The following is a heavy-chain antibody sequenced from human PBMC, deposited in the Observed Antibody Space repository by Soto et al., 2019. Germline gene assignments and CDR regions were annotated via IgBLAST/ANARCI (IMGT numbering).Heavy chain of an antibody. Sequence: ETLSLTCTVSGGSISSSSYYWGWIRQPPGKGLEWIGSIYYSGSTYYNPSLKSRVTISVDTSKNQFSLKLSPVTAADTAVYYCARGGRRSPVMDVWGQGTTVTVSS. J-gene: IGHJ6*02. CDR2: IYYSGST. CDR1: GGSISSSSYY. CDR3: ARGGRRSPVMDV. V-gene: IGHV4-39*07.